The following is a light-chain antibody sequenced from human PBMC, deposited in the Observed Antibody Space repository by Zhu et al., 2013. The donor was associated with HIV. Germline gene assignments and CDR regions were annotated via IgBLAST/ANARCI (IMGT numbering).Light chain of an antibody. J-gene: IGKJ2*01. V-gene: IGKV3D-20*02. CDR1: QSVSSNF. CDR2: DSS. Sequence: EIVLTQSPATLSAWPGQSVTLSCRASQSVSSNFLAWYRQKPGQAPRLLIYDSSRRATGIPDRFSGSGSGTDFTLTISSLEPEDFTVYYCQQRSKWPPFTFGQGTKLEIK. CDR3: QQRSKWPPFT.